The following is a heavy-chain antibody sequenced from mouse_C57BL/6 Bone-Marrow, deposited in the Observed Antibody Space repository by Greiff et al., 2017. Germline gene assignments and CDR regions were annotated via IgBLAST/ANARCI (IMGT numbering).Heavy chain of an antibody. V-gene: IGHV5-6*01. CDR1: GFTFSSYG. D-gene: IGHD1-1*01. CDR3: ARSWSTAVVDYYAIDY. J-gene: IGHJ4*01. Sequence: EVMLVESGGDLVKPGGSLKLSCAASGFTFSSYGMSWVRQTPDKRLEWVATISSGGSYTYYPDRVKGRFTISRDNARNTLYLQMSSLTSEDTAMYYSARSWSTAVVDYYAIDYWGQGTIVTVSS. CDR2: ISSGGSYT.